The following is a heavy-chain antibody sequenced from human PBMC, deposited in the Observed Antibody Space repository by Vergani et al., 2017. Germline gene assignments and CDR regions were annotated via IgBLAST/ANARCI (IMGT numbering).Heavy chain of an antibody. CDR1: GFSFSDHY. J-gene: IGHJ6*03. Sequence: QVQLVESGGGLVKPGGSLRLSCAASGFSFSDHYMTWIRQAPGKGLEWIGEINHSGSTNYNPSLKSRVTISVDTSKNQFSLKLSSVTAADTAVYYCARGAKRDYYYYYMDVWGKGTTVTVSS. CDR2: INHSGST. D-gene: IGHD1-1*01. CDR3: ARGAKRDYYYYYMDV. V-gene: IGHV4-34*01.